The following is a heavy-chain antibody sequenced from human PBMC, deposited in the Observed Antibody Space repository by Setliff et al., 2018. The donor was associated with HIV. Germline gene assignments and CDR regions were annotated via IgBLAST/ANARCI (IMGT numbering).Heavy chain of an antibody. D-gene: IGHD6-13*01. V-gene: IGHV3-48*03. CDR2: ISGSGRTL. J-gene: IGHJ1*01. Sequence: GGSLRLSCAASGFTFSGYEMNWVRQAPGKGLEWIASISGSGRTLNYADSVKGRFTISRDNAKNLLFLQMNSLRAEDTAVYYCARVPTSSWYVTTQRTKEYFHHWGQGTLVTVS. CDR3: ARVPTSSWYVTTQRTKEYFHH. CDR1: GFTFSGYE.